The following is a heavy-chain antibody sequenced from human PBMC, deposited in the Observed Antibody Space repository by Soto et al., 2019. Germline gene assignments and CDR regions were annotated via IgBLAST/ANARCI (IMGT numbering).Heavy chain of an antibody. CDR3: ATLALED. J-gene: IGHJ4*02. Sequence: EVQLVESGGGLVQPGGSLRLSCVASGFTFSNYWMNWVRQAPGEGLEWVANIKQDGSEKYYADSVKGRFTISRDNTQNALYLKMNSLRAEDTAFYYCATLALEDWGQGTLVTVSS. CDR1: GFTFSNYW. D-gene: IGHD3-3*01. CDR2: IKQDGSEK. V-gene: IGHV3-7*01.